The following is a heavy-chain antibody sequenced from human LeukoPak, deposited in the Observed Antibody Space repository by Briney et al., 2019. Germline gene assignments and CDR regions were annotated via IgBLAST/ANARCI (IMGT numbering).Heavy chain of an antibody. V-gene: IGHV4-59*01. CDR2: IYYSGST. J-gene: IGHJ4*02. CDR1: GGSISSYY. Sequence: TSETLSLTCTVSGGSISSYYWSWIRQPPGKGLEWIGYIYYSGSTNHNPSLKSRVTISVDTSKNQFSLKLSSVTAADTAVYYCARGGPYSSSSPFDYWGQGTLVTVSS. D-gene: IGHD6-6*01. CDR3: ARGGPYSSSSPFDY.